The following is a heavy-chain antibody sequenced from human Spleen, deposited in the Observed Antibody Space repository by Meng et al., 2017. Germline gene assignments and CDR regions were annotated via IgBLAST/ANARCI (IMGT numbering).Heavy chain of an antibody. CDR3: ARHSFGYYYGLDV. CDR2: ISGDST. J-gene: IGHJ6*02. CDR1: GFTFSSYE. D-gene: IGHD5-18*01. V-gene: IGHV3-38-3*01. Sequence: GESLKISCAASGFTFSSYEMNWVRQAPGKGLEWVSSISGDSTYYADSGKGRFTISRDNSKNTLHLHMNSLRAEDTAVYYCARHSFGYYYGLDVWGQGTTVTVSS.